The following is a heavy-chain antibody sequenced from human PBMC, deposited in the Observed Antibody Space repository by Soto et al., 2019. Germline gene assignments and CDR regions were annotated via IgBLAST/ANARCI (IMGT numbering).Heavy chain of an antibody. V-gene: IGHV1-18*01. CDR2: ISAYNGNT. CDR3: ARDEGYKWNYGGSWFDP. J-gene: IGHJ5*02. D-gene: IGHD1-7*01. CDR1: GYTFTSYG. Sequence: QGQLVQSGAEVKKPGASVKVSCKASGYTFTSYGISWVRQAPGQGLEWMGWISAYNGNTNYAQKLQGRVTMTTDTSTSTAYMELRSLRSDDTAVYYCARDEGYKWNYGGSWFDPWGQGTLVTVSS.